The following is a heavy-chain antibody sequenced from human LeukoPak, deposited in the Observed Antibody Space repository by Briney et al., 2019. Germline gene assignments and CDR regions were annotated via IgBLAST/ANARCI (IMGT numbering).Heavy chain of an antibody. CDR1: GGSFSGYY. CDR3: ARTSIAARPVLRYYYYYMDV. D-gene: IGHD6-6*01. V-gene: IGHV4-34*01. CDR2: INHSGST. J-gene: IGHJ6*03. Sequence: PSETLSLTCAVYGGSFSGYYWSWIRQPPGKGLEWIGEINHSGSTNYNPSLKSRVTISVDTSKNQFSLKLSSVTAADTAEYYCARTSIAARPVLRYYYYYMDVWGKGTTVTVSS.